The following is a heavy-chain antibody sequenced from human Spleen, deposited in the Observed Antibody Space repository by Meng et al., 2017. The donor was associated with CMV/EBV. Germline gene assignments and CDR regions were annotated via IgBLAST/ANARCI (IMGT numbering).Heavy chain of an antibody. CDR3: AKSGCSSSSCYVWVEWLDP. J-gene: IGHJ5*02. V-gene: IGHV3-21*04. CDR1: GFTFSHYH. CDR2: ISSSSSYI. Sequence: GGSLRLSCAASGFTFSHYHMNWVRQAPGKGLEWVSYISSSSSYIYYADSVKGRFTISRDNSRNTLYLQMNSLRAEDAAVYYCAKSGCSSSSCYVWVEWLDPWGQGTLVTVSS. D-gene: IGHD2-2*01.